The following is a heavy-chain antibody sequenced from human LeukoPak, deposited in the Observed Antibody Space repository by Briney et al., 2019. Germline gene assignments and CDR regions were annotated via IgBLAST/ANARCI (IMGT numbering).Heavy chain of an antibody. D-gene: IGHD5-18*01. J-gene: IGHJ4*02. Sequence: SVKVSCKASGGTFSSYTISWVRQAPGQGLEWMGGIIPIFGTSNYALKFQGRVTITADKSTSTAYMELSGLRSEDTAVYYCARAGYSYGYVADYWGQGTLVTVSS. CDR1: GGTFSSYT. V-gene: IGHV1-69*06. CDR2: IIPIFGTS. CDR3: ARAGYSYGYVADY.